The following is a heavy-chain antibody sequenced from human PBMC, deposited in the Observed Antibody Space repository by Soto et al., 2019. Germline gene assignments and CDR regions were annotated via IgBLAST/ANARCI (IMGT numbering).Heavy chain of an antibody. D-gene: IGHD3-22*01. J-gene: IGHJ3*02. CDR3: AVTTYYYDSSGVAFDI. CDR2: IYYSGST. CDR1: GGSISSGGYY. V-gene: IGHV4-31*03. Sequence: SETLSLTCTVSGGSISSGGYYWSWIRQHPGKGLEWIGYIYYSGSTYYNPSLKSRVTISVDTSKNQFSLKLGSVTAADTAVYYCAVTTYYYDSSGVAFDIWGQGTMVTVSS.